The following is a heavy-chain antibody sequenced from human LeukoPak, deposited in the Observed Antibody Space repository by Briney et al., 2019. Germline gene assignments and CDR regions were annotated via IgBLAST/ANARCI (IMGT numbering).Heavy chain of an antibody. CDR1: GFSFTTYG. CDR2: IRYDGSKE. V-gene: IGHV3-30*02. CDR3: SKIDLDCISSLHV. Sequence: PGRSLRLSWVASGFSFTTYGMHWVRQAPGKGLEWVSFIRYDGSKEYYADSVKGRFTISRDNSKNTLYLQMNNLRRGDTSVYHCSKIDLDCISSLHVWGKGATVTVSS. D-gene: IGHD2-2*01. J-gene: IGHJ6*04.